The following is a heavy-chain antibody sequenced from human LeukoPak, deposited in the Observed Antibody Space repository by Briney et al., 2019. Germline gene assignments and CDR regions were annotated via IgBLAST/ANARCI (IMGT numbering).Heavy chain of an antibody. CDR2: ISSSSSTI. V-gene: IGHV3-48*01. J-gene: IGHJ6*04. CDR3: ARGRMDV. CDR1: GFTFSSYE. Sequence: GGSLRLSCAASGFTFSSYEMNWVRQAPGKGLEWVSYISSSSSTIYCADSVKGRFTISRDNAKNSLYLQMNSLRAEDTAVYYCARGRMDVWGKGTTVTVSS.